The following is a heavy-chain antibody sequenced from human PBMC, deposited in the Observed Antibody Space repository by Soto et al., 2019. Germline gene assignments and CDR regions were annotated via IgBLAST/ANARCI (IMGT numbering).Heavy chain of an antibody. Sequence: SVKVSCKASGGTFSSYTISWVRQAPGQGLEWMGRIIPILGIANYAQKFQGRVTITADKSTSTAYMELSNLRSEDTAVYYCARNTGVVVPAAKGNYYYYYMDVWGKGTTVTVSS. J-gene: IGHJ6*03. CDR2: IIPILGIA. CDR1: GGTFSSYT. D-gene: IGHD2-2*01. V-gene: IGHV1-69*02. CDR3: ARNTGVVVPAAKGNYYYYYMDV.